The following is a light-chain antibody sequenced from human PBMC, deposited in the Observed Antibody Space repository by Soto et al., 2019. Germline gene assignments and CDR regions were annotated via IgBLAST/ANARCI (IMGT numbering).Light chain of an antibody. J-gene: IGLJ3*02. CDR2: RDN. CDR3: AACDHSLKV. CDR1: SSNIGSNY. Sequence: QSVLTQPHSASGTPGQRVTISCSGSSSNIGSNYVSWYQQLPRTAAKLLIYRDNQRPSGVPDRFSGSKSATSASPAISGLRSEDQYDNYCAACDHSLKVFGGGTKVTVL. V-gene: IGLV1-47*01.